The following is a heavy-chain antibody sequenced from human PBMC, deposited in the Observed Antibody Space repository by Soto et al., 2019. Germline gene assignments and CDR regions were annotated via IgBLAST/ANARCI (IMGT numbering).Heavy chain of an antibody. CDR1: GYTFTSYG. D-gene: IGHD6-13*01. J-gene: IGHJ4*02. CDR3: ARGVHSSSSPLSLAAD. Sequence: ASVKVSCKASGYTFTSYGISWVRQAPGQGLEWMGWISAYNGNTNYAQKLQGRVTMTTDTSTSTAYMELRSLRSDDTAVYYCARGVHSSSSPLSLAADWGQGTLVTVSS. CDR2: ISAYNGNT. V-gene: IGHV1-18*01.